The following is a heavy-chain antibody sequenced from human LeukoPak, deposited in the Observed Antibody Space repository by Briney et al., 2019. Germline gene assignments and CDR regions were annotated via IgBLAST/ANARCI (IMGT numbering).Heavy chain of an antibody. CDR1: GYSFTSYW. CDR3: ARQVASGSHNWFDP. V-gene: IGHV5-51*01. D-gene: IGHD1-26*01. J-gene: IGHJ5*02. CDR2: IFPGDSDT. Sequence: GESLKISCKGSGYSFTSYWIGWVRQMLGKGLEWMGIIFPGDSDTRYSPSFQGQVTISADKSFNTAYLQWSSLKASDTAMYYCARQVASGSHNWFDPWGRGTLVTVSS.